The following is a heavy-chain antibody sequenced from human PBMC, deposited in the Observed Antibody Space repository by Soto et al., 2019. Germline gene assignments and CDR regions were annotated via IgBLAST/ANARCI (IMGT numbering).Heavy chain of an antibody. CDR3: AREDGVVVVRWFDP. D-gene: IGHD2-15*01. CDR2: IIPIFGTA. CDR1: GGTFSSYA. J-gene: IGHJ5*02. Sequence: SVKVSCKASGGTFSSYAISWVRQAPGQGLEWMGGIIPIFGTANCAQKFQGRVTITADESTSTAYMELSSLRSEDTAVYYCAREDGVVVVRWFDPWGQGTLVTVSS. V-gene: IGHV1-69*13.